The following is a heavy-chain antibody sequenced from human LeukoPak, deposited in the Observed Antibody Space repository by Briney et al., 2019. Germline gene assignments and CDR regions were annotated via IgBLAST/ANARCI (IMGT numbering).Heavy chain of an antibody. CDR3: ERLKGGYLFDY. CDR2: INGDGIRT. CDR1: GFAFSIYW. J-gene: IGHJ4*02. D-gene: IGHD5-12*01. Sequence: GGSLRLSCAASGFAFSIYWMHWVRQAPGKGLVWVSRINGDGIRTDYADSVKGRFTISRDNAKSTLYLQMNSLRDEATAVYHCERLKGGYLFDYWGQGTLVTVSS. V-gene: IGHV3-74*01.